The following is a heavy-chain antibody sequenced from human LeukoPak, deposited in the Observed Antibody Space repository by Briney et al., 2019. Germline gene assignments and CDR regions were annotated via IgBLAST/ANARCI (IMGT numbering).Heavy chain of an antibody. CDR3: TTDWGLSGSYGSLDY. V-gene: IGHV3-15*07. D-gene: IGHD1-26*01. J-gene: IGHJ4*02. Sequence: GGSLRLSCAASGFTFSNAWMNWVRQAPGKGLEWVGRIKSKTDGGTTDYAAPVKGRFTISRDDSKNTLYLQMNSLKTEDTAVYYCTTDWGLSGSYGSLDYWGQGTLVTVSS. CDR1: GFTFSNAW. CDR2: IKSKTDGGTT.